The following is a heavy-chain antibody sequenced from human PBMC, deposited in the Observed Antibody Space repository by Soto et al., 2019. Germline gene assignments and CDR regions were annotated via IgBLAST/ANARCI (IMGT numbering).Heavy chain of an antibody. J-gene: IGHJ6*02. CDR3: ARQGNCGSSTSCHQVPYYYYGMDV. D-gene: IGHD2-2*01. V-gene: IGHV5-51*01. Sequence: GESLKISCKGSGYSFSNYWIGWVRQMPGKGLEWMGIIYPGDSDTRYSPSFQGQVTISADKSISTAYLQWSSLKASDTAMYYCARQGNCGSSTSCHQVPYYYYGMDVWGQGTTVTVSS. CDR1: GYSFSNYW. CDR2: IYPGDSDT.